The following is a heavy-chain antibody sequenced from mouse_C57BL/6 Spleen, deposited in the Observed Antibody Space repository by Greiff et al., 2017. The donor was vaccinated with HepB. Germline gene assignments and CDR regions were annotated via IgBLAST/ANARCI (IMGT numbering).Heavy chain of an antibody. CDR1: GFSLTSYG. J-gene: IGHJ4*01. Sequence: QVQLKQSGPGLVQPSQRLSITCTVSGFSLTSYGVHWVRQSPGKGLEWLGVIWSGGSTDYNAAFISRLSISKDTTKSQVFYKMSSLQTDDTAIYYCAREDYYGSSYSAIDYWGQGTSVTVSS. CDR2: IWSGGST. D-gene: IGHD1-1*01. V-gene: IGHV2-2*01. CDR3: AREDYYGSSYSAIDY.